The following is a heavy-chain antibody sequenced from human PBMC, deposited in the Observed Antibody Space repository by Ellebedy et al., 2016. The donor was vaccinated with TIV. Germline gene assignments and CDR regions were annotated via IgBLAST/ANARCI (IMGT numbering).Heavy chain of an antibody. J-gene: IGHJ5*02. CDR1: GYTFTSCG. CDR2: LNTYNGNT. Sequence: AASVKVSCKASGYTFTSCGLSWVRQPPGQGLEWMGWLNTYNGNTKYEQKVQGRVTMATDTSTSTAYMELSSRRSDDTAVYNCTRDRGSYGYDLWGQGTLVTVSS. D-gene: IGHD1-26*01. CDR3: TRDRGSYGYDL. V-gene: IGHV1-18*01.